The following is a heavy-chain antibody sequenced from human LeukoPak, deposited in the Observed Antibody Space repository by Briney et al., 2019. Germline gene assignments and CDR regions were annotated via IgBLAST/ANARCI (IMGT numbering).Heavy chain of an antibody. CDR3: ARNVTGGSSGYWRFDY. Sequence: SETLSLTCTVSGGSVSSSNYYWGWIRQPPGKGLEWIGSIYYSGSTYYKSSLKSRITISVDTSKNQFSLKLSSVTAADTAVYYCARNVTGGSSGYWRFDYWGQGTLVTVSS. J-gene: IGHJ4*02. V-gene: IGHV4-39*01. D-gene: IGHD3-22*01. CDR1: GGSVSSSNYY. CDR2: IYYSGST.